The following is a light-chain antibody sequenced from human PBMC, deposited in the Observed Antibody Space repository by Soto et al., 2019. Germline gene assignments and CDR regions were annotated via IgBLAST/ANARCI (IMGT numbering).Light chain of an antibody. CDR3: SSFTSNRIYV. V-gene: IGLV2-14*03. CDR1: HNDIGTYDY. J-gene: IGLJ1*01. CDR2: GVT. Sequence: QSALTQPTSVSGSPGQSITISCTGNHNDIGTYDYVSWYQQHPGRAPRLLIHGVTTRPSAISGRFSASKSGLTASLTISGLQPEDEADYYCSSFTSNRIYVFGPGTKLTVL.